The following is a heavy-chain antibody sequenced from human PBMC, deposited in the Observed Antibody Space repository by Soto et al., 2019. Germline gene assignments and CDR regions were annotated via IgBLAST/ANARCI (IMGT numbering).Heavy chain of an antibody. V-gene: IGHV3-23*01. J-gene: IGHJ6*02. CDR3: AKLITIFGYYYYGMDV. CDR1: GFTFSSYA. Sequence: GGSLRLSCAASGFTFSSYAMSWVRQAPGKGLEWVSAISGSGGSTYYADSVKGRFTTSRDNSKNTLYLQMNSLRAEDTAVYYCAKLITIFGYYYYGMDVWGQGTTVTVSS. CDR2: ISGSGGST. D-gene: IGHD3-3*01.